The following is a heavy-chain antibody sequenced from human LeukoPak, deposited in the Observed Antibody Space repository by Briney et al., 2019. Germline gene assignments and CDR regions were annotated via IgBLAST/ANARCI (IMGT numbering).Heavy chain of an antibody. CDR2: ISSGSSTI. J-gene: IGHJ6*03. CDR1: GFTFSSYS. V-gene: IGHV3-48*04. CDR3: TRDSAAYHPYFYYYMDV. Sequence: PGGSLRLSCVPSGFTFSSYSMNWVRQAPGKGLEWVSYISSGSSTIYYADSVKGRFTISRDNAKNSLYLQMNTLKAEDTAVYYCTRDSAAYHPYFYYYMDVWGKGTTVTVSS.